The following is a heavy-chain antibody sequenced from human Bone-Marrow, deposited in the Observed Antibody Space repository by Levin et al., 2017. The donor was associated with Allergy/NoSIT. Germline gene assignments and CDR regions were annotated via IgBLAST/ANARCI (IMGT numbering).Heavy chain of an antibody. CDR1: GYTFTSYD. Sequence: ASVKVSCKASGYTFTSYDINWVRQATGQGLEWMGWMNPNSGNTGYAQKFQGRVTMTRNTSISTAYMELSSLRSEDTAVYYCASSQIGGYDSGYYYGMDVWGQGTTVTVSS. J-gene: IGHJ6*02. CDR2: MNPNSGNT. CDR3: ASSQIGGYDSGYYYGMDV. D-gene: IGHD5-12*01. V-gene: IGHV1-8*01.